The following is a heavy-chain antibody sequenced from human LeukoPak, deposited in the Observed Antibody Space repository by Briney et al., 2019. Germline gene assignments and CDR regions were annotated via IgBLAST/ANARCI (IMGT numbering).Heavy chain of an antibody. Sequence: GGSLRLSCAASGFTFSSYSMNWVRQAPGKGLEWVSSISSSSSYIYYAESVKGRFTISRDNAKNSLYLQMNSLRAEDTAVYYCASAEAQYYYDSSGPNDYWGQGTLVTVSS. CDR2: ISSSSSYI. CDR1: GFTFSSYS. V-gene: IGHV3-21*01. J-gene: IGHJ4*02. CDR3: ASAEAQYYYDSSGPNDY. D-gene: IGHD3-22*01.